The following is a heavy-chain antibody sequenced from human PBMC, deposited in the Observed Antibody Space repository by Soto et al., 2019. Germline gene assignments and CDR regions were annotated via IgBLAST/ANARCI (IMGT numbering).Heavy chain of an antibody. CDR3: AREIMPLTNDWYFDL. D-gene: IGHD2-8*01. J-gene: IGHJ2*01. CDR2: IFDSGST. CDR1: GGSISGGVHS. V-gene: IGHV4-30-4*01. Sequence: SETLCVTCTVAGGSISGGVHSWSWISQPPGKGLEWIGHIFDSGSTYYNPSLKSRLTISVDTSKNQFPLRLSSVTAADTAVYYCAREIMPLTNDWYFDLWGRGTLVTVSS.